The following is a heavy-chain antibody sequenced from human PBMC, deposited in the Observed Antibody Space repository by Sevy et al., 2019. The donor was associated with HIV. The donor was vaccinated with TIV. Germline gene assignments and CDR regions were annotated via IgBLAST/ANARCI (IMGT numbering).Heavy chain of an antibody. J-gene: IGHJ3*02. Sequence: GGSLRLSCEASGFTFKTESMNWVRQAPGKGLEWIAHITSNGFDMYYSDSVKGRFTVSRDNVRNSVFLQMNSLRDEDTAVYYCARGWGWFGESHFPPEAFDIWGHGTMVTVSS. CDR2: ITSNGFDM. D-gene: IGHD3-10*01. CDR3: ARGWGWFGESHFPPEAFDI. V-gene: IGHV3-48*02. CDR1: GFTFKTES.